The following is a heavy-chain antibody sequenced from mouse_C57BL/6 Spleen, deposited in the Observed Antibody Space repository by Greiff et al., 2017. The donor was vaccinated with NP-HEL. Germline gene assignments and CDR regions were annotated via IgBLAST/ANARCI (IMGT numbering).Heavy chain of an antibody. CDR1: GYTFTSYW. V-gene: IGHV1-64*01. CDR3: ARWREPITTVVDYYAMDY. J-gene: IGHJ4*01. CDR2: IHPNSGST. Sequence: VQLQQSGAELVKPGASVKLSCKASGYTFTSYWMHWVKQRPGQGLEWIGMIHPNSGSTNYNEKFKSKATLTVDKSSSTAYMQLSSLTSEDSAVYYCARWREPITTVVDYYAMDYWGQGTSVTVSS. D-gene: IGHD1-1*01.